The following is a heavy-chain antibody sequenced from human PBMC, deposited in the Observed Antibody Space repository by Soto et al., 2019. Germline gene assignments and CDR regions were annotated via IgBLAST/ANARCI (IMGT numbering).Heavy chain of an antibody. Sequence: SETLSLTCAIYGESFSGYYWNWIRQSPGKGLEWIGQITHSGSSNYNPSLKSRLTISVDTSKNQFSLKLTSVTAADTAVYYCARGVDSWGQGTLVTVS. CDR3: ARGVDS. V-gene: IGHV4-34*01. CDR2: ITHSGSS. CDR1: GESFSGYY. J-gene: IGHJ4*02.